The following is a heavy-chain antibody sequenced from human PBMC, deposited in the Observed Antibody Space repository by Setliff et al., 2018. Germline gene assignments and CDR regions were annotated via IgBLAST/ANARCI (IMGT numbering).Heavy chain of an antibody. CDR1: GASINSGTYY. J-gene: IGHJ5*02. Sequence: SETLSLTCTVSGASINSGTYYWAWIRQPPGKGLEWIGRIHYSGTTYYNASLKSRVTMSVDTSKNQFSLNLSSVTAADTAVYYCARGRNVAARLLDTWGQGSRVTVSS. CDR2: IHYSGTT. V-gene: IGHV4-39*01. CDR3: ARGRNVAARLLDT. D-gene: IGHD6-6*01.